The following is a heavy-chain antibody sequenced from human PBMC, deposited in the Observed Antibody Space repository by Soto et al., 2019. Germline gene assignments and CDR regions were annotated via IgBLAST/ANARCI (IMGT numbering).Heavy chain of an antibody. CDR3: AREAQPYYDSSGYYD. Sequence: QVQLVQSGAEVKKPGSSVKVSCKASGGTFSSYTISWVRQAPGQGLEWMGRIIPILGIANYAQKFQGRVTIXXDXSXXTAYMELSSLRSEDTAVYYCAREAQPYYDSSGYYDWGQGTLVTVSS. CDR2: IIPILGIA. D-gene: IGHD3-22*01. J-gene: IGHJ4*02. V-gene: IGHV1-69*08. CDR1: GGTFSSYT.